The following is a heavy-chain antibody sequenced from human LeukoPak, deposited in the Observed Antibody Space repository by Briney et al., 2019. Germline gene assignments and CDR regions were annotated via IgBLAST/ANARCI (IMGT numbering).Heavy chain of an antibody. D-gene: IGHD3-10*01. Sequence: GGSLRLSCAASGFTFSSYSMNWVRQAPGKGLEWVPSISSSSSYIYYADSVKGRFTISRDNAKNSLYLQMNSLRAEDTAVYYCARPRYYGSGSYPPDYWGQGTLVTVSS. CDR3: ARPRYYGSGSYPPDY. CDR2: ISSSSSYI. J-gene: IGHJ4*02. V-gene: IGHV3-21*01. CDR1: GFTFSSYS.